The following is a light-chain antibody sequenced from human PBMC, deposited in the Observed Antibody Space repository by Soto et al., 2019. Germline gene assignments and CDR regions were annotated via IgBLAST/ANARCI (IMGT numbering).Light chain of an antibody. Sequence: QLVLTQSPSASASLGASVKLTCTLSGGHSSYAIAWHQQQPGKGPRYLMKLDSDGSHNKGDGIPDRFSGSSSGAERYLTISSLQSEEEADYYCQTWGSGIPVVFGGGTKVTVL. CDR2: LDSDGSH. V-gene: IGLV4-69*01. CDR1: GGHSSYA. J-gene: IGLJ2*01. CDR3: QTWGSGIPVV.